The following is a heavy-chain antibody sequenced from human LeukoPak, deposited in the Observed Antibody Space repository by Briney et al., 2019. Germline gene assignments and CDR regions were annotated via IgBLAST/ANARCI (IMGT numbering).Heavy chain of an antibody. CDR1: GFTFSSYW. D-gene: IGHD2-15*01. V-gene: IGHV3-7*03. J-gene: IGHJ4*02. CDR2: IKQDGNEK. Sequence: GGSLRLSCAASGFTFSSYWMSWVRQAPGKGLEWVANIKQDGNEKYYVDSVKGRFTISRDNAKNTLYLQMNSLRAEDTAVYYCASRHCSGGGCYFAGADPFDYWGQGTLVTVSS. CDR3: ASRHCSGGGCYFAGADPFDY.